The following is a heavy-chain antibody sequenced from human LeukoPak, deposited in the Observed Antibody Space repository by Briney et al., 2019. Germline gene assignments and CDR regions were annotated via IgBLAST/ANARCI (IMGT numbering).Heavy chain of an antibody. CDR1: GFTFSSYG. CDR2: ISYDGSNK. V-gene: IGHV3-30*03. CDR3: GWGIDY. J-gene: IGHJ4*02. D-gene: IGHD7-27*01. Sequence: GGSLRLSCAASGFTFSSYGMHWVRQAPGKGLEWVAVISYDGSNKYYADSVKGRFTISRDNPKNTLYPQMNSLRVEDTAIYYCGWGIDYWGQGTLVTVSS.